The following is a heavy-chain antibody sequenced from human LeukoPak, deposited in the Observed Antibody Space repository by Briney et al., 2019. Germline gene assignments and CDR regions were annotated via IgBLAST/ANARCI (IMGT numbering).Heavy chain of an antibody. CDR3: ARGSRLLWFGEFWFDP. J-gene: IGHJ5*02. Sequence: SETLSLTCTVSGGSISSYYWSWIRQPPGKGLEWIGYIYYSGSTNYNPSLKSRVTISVDTSKNQFSLKLSSVTAADTAVYYCARGSRLLWFGEFWFDPWGQGTLVTFSS. D-gene: IGHD3-10*01. CDR2: IYYSGST. CDR1: GGSISSYY. V-gene: IGHV4-59*01.